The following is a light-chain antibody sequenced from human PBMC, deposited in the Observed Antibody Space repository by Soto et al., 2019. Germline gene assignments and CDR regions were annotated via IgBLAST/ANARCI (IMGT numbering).Light chain of an antibody. CDR1: RDIGSD. Sequence: ATQMTQSQSSLSSSVGSMITITCRSSRDIGSDLSWYQQKPGKAPTLLIYAASNLQSGVPSRFRGSRSGTESTLTVSSLQPEDFETYYCLQDHDDSWTFGQGTKVDIK. V-gene: IGKV1-6*01. J-gene: IGKJ1*01. CDR3: LQDHDDSWT. CDR2: AAS.